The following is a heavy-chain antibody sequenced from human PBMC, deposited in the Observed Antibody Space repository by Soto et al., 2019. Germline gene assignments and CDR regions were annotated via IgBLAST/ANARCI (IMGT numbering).Heavy chain of an antibody. CDR1: GGSFGGYY. CDR3: ARSFDILTGYPPYYYYGMDV. CDR2: INHSGST. J-gene: IGHJ6*02. D-gene: IGHD3-9*01. V-gene: IGHV4-34*01. Sequence: SETLSLTCAVYGGSFGGYYWSWIRQPPGKGLEWIGEINHSGSTNYNPSLKSRVTISVDTSKNQFSLKLSSVTAADTAVYYCARSFDILTGYPPYYYYGMDVWGQGTTVTVSS.